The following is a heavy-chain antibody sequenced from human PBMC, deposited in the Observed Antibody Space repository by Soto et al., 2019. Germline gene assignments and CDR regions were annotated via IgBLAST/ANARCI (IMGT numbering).Heavy chain of an antibody. Sequence: SETLSLTCTVSGGSLSSQSWSWIRQPAGKGLEWLGHIYNSGTTNYNPSLKSRVTMSVDTSKRQISLSLRSVTAADTAMYYCVRDLTGSYKGGPWFDPWGQGILVTVYS. J-gene: IGHJ5*02. CDR2: IYNSGTT. V-gene: IGHV4-4*07. CDR3: VRDLTGSYKGGPWFDP. CDR1: GGSLSSQS. D-gene: IGHD1-1*01.